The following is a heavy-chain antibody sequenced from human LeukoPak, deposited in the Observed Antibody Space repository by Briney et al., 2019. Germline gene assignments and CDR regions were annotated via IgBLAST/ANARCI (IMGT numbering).Heavy chain of an antibody. CDR3: AKSILRPGY. D-gene: IGHD3-3*01. V-gene: IGHV3-7*03. CDR2: IKKDGSEK. CDR1: GFTFSSHW. J-gene: IGHJ4*02. Sequence: GGSLRLSCAASGFTFSSHWMSWVRQAPGKGLEWVANIKKDGSEKYYVDAVKGRFTISRDNSKNTLYLQMNSLRAEDTAVYYCAKSILRPGYWGQGTLVTVSS.